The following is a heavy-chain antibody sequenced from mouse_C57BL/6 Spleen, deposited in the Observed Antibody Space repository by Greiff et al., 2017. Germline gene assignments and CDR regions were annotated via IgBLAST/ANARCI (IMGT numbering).Heavy chain of an antibody. J-gene: IGHJ3*01. CDR2: IHPNSGST. CDR1: GYTFTSYW. D-gene: IGHD2-4*01. Sequence: QVQLQQPGAELVKPGASVKLSCKASGYTFTSYWMHWVKQRPGQGLEWIGMIHPNSGSTNYNEKFKSKDTLTVDKSSSTAYMQLSSLTSEDSAVYYCATTYYDCRFAYGGQGTLVTVSA. CDR3: ATTYYDCRFAY. V-gene: IGHV1-64*01.